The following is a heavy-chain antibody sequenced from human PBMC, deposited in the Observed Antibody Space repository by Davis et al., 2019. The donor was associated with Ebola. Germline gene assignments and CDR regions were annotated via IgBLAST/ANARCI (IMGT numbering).Heavy chain of an antibody. D-gene: IGHD3-3*01. J-gene: IGHJ3*01. CDR1: GYTFASYW. CDR3: VRRVITTSGVAIGAFDV. CDR2: IYPGDSDT. V-gene: IGHV5-51*01. Sequence: PGGSLRLSCEGSGYTFASYWIGWVRQKPGKGLEWMGIIYPGDSDTRYSPSFEGQVTFSADNSITTAYLQWNSLKASDTAIYYCVRRVITTSGVAIGAFDVWGPGTMVTVSA.